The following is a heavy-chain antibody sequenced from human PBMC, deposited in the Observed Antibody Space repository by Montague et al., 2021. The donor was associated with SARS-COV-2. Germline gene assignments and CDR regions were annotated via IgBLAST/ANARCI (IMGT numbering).Heavy chain of an antibody. Sequence: RLSWSGSGFTFSSYTMNWVRQAPGKGLEWVSSITSRSSDTFYADSVKGRFTISRDNAKNSLYLQMNSLRAEATAVYYCAREKGIAVAGTDYWGQGTLLTVSS. J-gene: IGHJ4*02. CDR2: ITSRSSDT. CDR3: AREKGIAVAGTDY. D-gene: IGHD6-19*01. V-gene: IGHV3-21*01. CDR1: GFTFSSYT.